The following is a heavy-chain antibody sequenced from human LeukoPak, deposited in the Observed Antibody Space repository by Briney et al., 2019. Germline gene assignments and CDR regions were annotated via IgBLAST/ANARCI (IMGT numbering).Heavy chain of an antibody. J-gene: IGHJ3*02. V-gene: IGHV4-59*12. Sequence: SETLSPTCTISGGSISSYYWSWIREPPGKGLEWIGYIYYSRSTNYNPSLKSRVTISVDTSKNQFSLKLSSVTAADTAVYYCARGPVATGAFDIWGQGTMVTVSS. CDR3: ARGPVATGAFDI. CDR2: IYYSRST. CDR1: GGSISSYY. D-gene: IGHD2-15*01.